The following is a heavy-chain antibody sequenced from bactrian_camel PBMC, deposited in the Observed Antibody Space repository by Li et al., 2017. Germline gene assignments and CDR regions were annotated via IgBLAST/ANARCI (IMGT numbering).Heavy chain of an antibody. CDR1: GFTFSTFF. CDR3: ARNGGRGGSWYEDY. Sequence: HVQLVESGGGLVQPGGSLRLSCAASGFTFSTFFMSWVRQAPGKGLEWVSSIHTDGSNTYYVESVKGRFTISRDNAKNTVYLQLNSLKSEDMGIYYCARNGGRGGSWYEDYWGQGTQVTVS. D-gene: IGHD6*01. J-gene: IGHJ4*01. V-gene: IGHV3-2*01. CDR2: IHTDGSNT.